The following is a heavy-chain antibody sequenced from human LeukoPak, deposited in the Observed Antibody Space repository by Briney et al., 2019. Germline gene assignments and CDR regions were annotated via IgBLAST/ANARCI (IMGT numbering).Heavy chain of an antibody. CDR2: ISWDGGST. J-gene: IGHJ4*02. Sequence: GGSLRLSCAASGFTFDDYTMHWVRQAPGKGLEWVSLISWDGGSTYYADSVKGRFTISRDNSKNSLYLQMNSLRTEDTALYYCAKGYYDSSGYPYFDYWGQGTLVTVSS. V-gene: IGHV3-43*01. D-gene: IGHD3-22*01. CDR3: AKGYYDSSGYPYFDY. CDR1: GFTFDDYT.